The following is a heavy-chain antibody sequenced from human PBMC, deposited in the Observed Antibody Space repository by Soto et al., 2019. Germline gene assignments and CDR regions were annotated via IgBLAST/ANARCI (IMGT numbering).Heavy chain of an antibody. Sequence: SETLSLTCAVYGGSFSGYYWSWIRQPPGKGLEWIGEINHSGSTNYNPSLKSRVTISVDTSKNQFSLKLSSVTAADTAVYYCARAGVAATIPPSVWGKGTTVTVSS. V-gene: IGHV4-34*01. CDR1: GGSFSGYY. CDR3: ARAGVAATIPPSV. CDR2: INHSGST. D-gene: IGHD2-15*01. J-gene: IGHJ6*04.